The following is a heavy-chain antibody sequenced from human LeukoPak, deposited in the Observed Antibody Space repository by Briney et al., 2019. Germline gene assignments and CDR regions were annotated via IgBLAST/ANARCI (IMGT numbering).Heavy chain of an antibody. CDR2: TWYDGSNK. CDR1: GFTFSSYG. V-gene: IGHV3-33*01. J-gene: IGHJ4*02. CDR3: GRALVIQGDTVAVEY. D-gene: IGHD3-9*01. Sequence: GRSLRLSCAAPGFTFSSYGMHWVRQAPGKGLEWLVATWYDGSNKYSAGSVKGRFTISRDNSKNTLYLQMNSRRAEDTAVYYCGRALVIQGDTVAVEYWGQGTLVTVSS.